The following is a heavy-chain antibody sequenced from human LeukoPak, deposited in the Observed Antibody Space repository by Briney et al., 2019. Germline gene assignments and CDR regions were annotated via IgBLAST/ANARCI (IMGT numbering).Heavy chain of an antibody. J-gene: IGHJ4*02. CDR3: ARGGDSGSYCNY. V-gene: IGHV3-74*01. CDR2: INIDGSSP. D-gene: IGHD3-10*01. Sequence: PAGPLRLSYASTGFTFRSYWMHWVRQAPGKGLAWASRINIDGSSPSYADSVKGRFAIYRDNAKNTLYLQMNSLRAEDTAVYYCARGGDSGSYCNYWGQGTLVTVSS. CDR1: GFTFRSYW.